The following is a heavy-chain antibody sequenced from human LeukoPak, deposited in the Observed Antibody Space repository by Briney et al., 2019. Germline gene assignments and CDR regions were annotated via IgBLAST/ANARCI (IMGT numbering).Heavy chain of an antibody. CDR2: MYYSGST. CDR1: DGSISGYY. J-gene: IGHJ4*02. Sequence: SETLSLTCTVSDGSISGYYWTWIRQPPGKGLEWIGYMYYSGSTNCNPSLKSRVTISLDTSENQFSLKLSSVTAADTAVYYCARARLDSSGRFDSWGQGTLVTVSS. V-gene: IGHV4-59*01. D-gene: IGHD3-22*01. CDR3: ARARLDSSGRFDS.